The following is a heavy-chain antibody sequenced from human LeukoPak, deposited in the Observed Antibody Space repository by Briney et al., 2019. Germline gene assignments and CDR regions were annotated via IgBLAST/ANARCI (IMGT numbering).Heavy chain of an antibody. CDR2: ISASGGTP. D-gene: IGHD1/OR15-1a*01. Sequence: PGGSLRLSCAASGFTFRNYAMSWVRQAPGKGLEWVSAISASGGTPYYADSVKGRFTISRDNSQNTLYLQMNSLRTEDTAVYYCGRIAINANNGMDVWGQGTTVTVSS. CDR1: GFTFRNYA. CDR3: GRIAINANNGMDV. J-gene: IGHJ6*02. V-gene: IGHV3-23*01.